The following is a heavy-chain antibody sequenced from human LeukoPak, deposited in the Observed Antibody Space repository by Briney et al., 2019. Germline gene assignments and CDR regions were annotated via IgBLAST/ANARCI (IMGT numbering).Heavy chain of an antibody. CDR3: ARVRWGGLYYFDY. V-gene: IGHV3-7*01. J-gene: IGHJ4*02. CDR1: GFIFSNYW. CDR2: MNQDGSEK. D-gene: IGHD3-16*01. Sequence: GGSLRLSCAASGFIFSNYWMSWVRQAPGKGLEWVANMNQDGSEKYYVDSVKGRFTISRDNAKNTLYLQMNSLRAEDTAVYYCARVRWGGLYYFDYWGQGTLVTVSS.